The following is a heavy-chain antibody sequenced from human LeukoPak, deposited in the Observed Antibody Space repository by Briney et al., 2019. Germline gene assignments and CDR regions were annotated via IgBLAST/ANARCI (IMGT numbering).Heavy chain of an antibody. CDR2: IDSDGSST. V-gene: IGHV3-74*01. D-gene: IGHD1-1*01. J-gene: IGHJ3*02. CDR3: ARGGNGGWYAFDI. CDR1: GFTFSYYW. Sequence: PGGSLRLSCAASGFTFSYYWMHWVRQGPGKGLVWVSRIDSDGSSTNYADSVKGRFTISRDNAKNSLYLQMNSLRAEDTAVYYCARGGNGGWYAFDIWGQGTMVTVSS.